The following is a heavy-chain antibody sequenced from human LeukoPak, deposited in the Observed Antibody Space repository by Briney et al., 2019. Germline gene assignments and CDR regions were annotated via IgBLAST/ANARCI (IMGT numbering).Heavy chain of an antibody. D-gene: IGHD3-16*02. J-gene: IGHJ6*03. CDR3: ARVIAFRGYMDV. V-gene: IGHV3-23*01. CDR1: GFTVNTYA. Sequence: GGSLRLSCAASGFTVNTYAMSWVRQAPGKGLEWVSGISGSGGNTYYADSVKGRFTISRDNAKNSLYLQMNSLRAEDTAVYYCARVIAFRGYMDVWGKGTTVTVSS. CDR2: ISGSGGNT.